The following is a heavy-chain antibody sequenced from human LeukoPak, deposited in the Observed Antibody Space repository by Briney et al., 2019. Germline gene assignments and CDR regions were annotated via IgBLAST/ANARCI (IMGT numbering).Heavy chain of an antibody. J-gene: IGHJ3*02. D-gene: IGHD1-26*01. CDR1: GFTFSSYE. CDR2: ISSSGRTI. Sequence: GSLRLSCAASGFTFSSYEMNWVRPAPGKGLEWVSYISSSGRTIYYADSVKGRFTISKDNAKSSLYLQMNSLRAEDTAVYYCARVAWDLQYTGAFDIWGQGTMVTVSS. CDR3: ARVAWDLQYTGAFDI. V-gene: IGHV3-48*03.